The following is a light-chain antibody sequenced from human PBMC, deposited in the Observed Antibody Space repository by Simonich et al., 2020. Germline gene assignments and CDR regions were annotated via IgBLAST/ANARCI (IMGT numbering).Light chain of an antibody. V-gene: IGKV3D-20*01. CDR3: QQYGSSPFT. Sequence: EIVLKHSPGTLSLSPGERATPSCRASQRVSSSYLAWYQQKPGLAPRLLIYDAASRATGIPYRFSGSGSGTDFTLTISRLEPEDFAVYYCQQYGSSPFTFGGGTKVEIK. CDR1: QRVSSSY. J-gene: IGKJ4*01. CDR2: DAA.